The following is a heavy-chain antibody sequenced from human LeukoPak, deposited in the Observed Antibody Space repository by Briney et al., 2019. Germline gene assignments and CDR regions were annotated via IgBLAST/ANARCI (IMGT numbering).Heavy chain of an antibody. J-gene: IGHJ6*02. D-gene: IGHD3-3*01. Sequence: ASVKVSCKASGYTFTGYYMHWVRQAPGQGLEWMGRINRNSGGTNNAQKVQGRVTMTRDTSISTAYMELSRLRSDDTAVYYCARGGYDFVYYYYGMDVWGQGTTVTVSS. CDR3: ARGGYDFVYYYYGMDV. CDR1: GYTFTGYY. CDR2: INRNSGGT. V-gene: IGHV1-2*06.